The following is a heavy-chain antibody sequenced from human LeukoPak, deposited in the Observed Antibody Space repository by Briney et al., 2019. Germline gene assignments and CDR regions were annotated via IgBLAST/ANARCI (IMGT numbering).Heavy chain of an antibody. D-gene: IGHD3-3*01. CDR3: ARGKEDYDFWSGYSKWYFDY. Sequence: KSSETLSLTCAVYGVSFSGYYWDWIRQSPGKGLEWIGEINHSGSTNYNPSLKSRVTISVDTSKNQFSLKLSSVTAADTAVYYCARGKEDYDFWSGYSKWYFDYWGQGTLVTVSS. CDR1: GVSFSGYY. CDR2: INHSGST. V-gene: IGHV4-34*01. J-gene: IGHJ4*02.